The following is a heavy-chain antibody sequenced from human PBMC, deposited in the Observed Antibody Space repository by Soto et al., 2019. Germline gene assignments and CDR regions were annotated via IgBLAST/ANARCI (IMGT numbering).Heavy chain of an antibody. CDR1: GGSFSGYY. CDR3: ARGVQLWLPGGPYYYYGMDV. V-gene: IGHV4-34*01. Sequence: SETLSLTCAVYGGSFSGYYWSWIRQPPGKGLEWIGEINHSGSTNYNPSLKSRVTISVDTSKNQFSLKLSSVTAADTAVYYCARGVQLWLPGGPYYYYGMDVWGQGTTVTVSS. CDR2: INHSGST. J-gene: IGHJ6*02. D-gene: IGHD5-18*01.